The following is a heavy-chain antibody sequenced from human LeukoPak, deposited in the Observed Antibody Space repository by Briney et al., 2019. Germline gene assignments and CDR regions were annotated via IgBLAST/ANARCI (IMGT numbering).Heavy chain of an antibody. V-gene: IGHV1-3*03. CDR1: GYTFTSYA. J-gene: IGHJ4*02. D-gene: IGHD6-19*01. Sequence: ASVKVSCKASGYTFTSYAMHWVRQAPGQRLEWMGWINAGNGNTKYSQEFQGRVTITRDTSASTAYMELSSLRSEDMAVYYCARDIAVAGNRVLDYWGQGTLVTVSS. CDR2: INAGNGNT. CDR3: ARDIAVAGNRVLDY.